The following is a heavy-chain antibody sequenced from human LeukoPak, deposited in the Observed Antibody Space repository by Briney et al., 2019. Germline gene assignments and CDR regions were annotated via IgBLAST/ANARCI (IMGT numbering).Heavy chain of an antibody. CDR1: GGSFSGDY. D-gene: IGHD2-15*01. Sequence: SETLSLTCAVYGGSFSGDYWSWIRQPPGKGLEWIGEINHSGSTNYNPSLKSRVTISVDTSKNQFSLKLSSVTAADTAVYYCARAGYCSGGSCYLKPSRHKYYFDYWGQGTLVTVSS. V-gene: IGHV4-34*01. CDR2: INHSGST. CDR3: ARAGYCSGGSCYLKPSRHKYYFDY. J-gene: IGHJ4*02.